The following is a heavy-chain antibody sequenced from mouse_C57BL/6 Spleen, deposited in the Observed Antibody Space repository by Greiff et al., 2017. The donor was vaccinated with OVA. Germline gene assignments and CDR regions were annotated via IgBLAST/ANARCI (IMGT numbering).Heavy chain of an antibody. CDR3: ASNGSSRSYFDY. D-gene: IGHD1-1*01. CDR2: IDPDSGGT. Sequence: VQLQQPGAELVKPGASVKLSCKASGYTFTSYWMHWVKQRPGRGLEWIGRIDPDSGGTKYNEKFKSKATLTLDKPSSTAYMQLSSLTSEDSAVYYSASNGSSRSYFDYWGQGTTLTVSS. J-gene: IGHJ2*01. V-gene: IGHV1-72*01. CDR1: GYTFTSYW.